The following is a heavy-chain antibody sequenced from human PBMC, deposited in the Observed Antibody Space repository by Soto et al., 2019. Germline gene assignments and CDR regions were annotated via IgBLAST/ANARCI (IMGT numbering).Heavy chain of an antibody. Sequence: QVQLVESGGGVVQPGRSLRISCTVSGFSFRSYGMHWVRQAPGKGLEWVAGIWYDGSNKYYGDSVKGRFTISRDTSKNTLYLQMNSLRAEDTAVYYCARGPWIGDFSVEAVDIWGKGTTVTVSS. CDR2: IWYDGSNK. V-gene: IGHV3-33*01. J-gene: IGHJ3*02. CDR1: GFSFRSYG. D-gene: IGHD3-10*01. CDR3: ARGPWIGDFSVEAVDI.